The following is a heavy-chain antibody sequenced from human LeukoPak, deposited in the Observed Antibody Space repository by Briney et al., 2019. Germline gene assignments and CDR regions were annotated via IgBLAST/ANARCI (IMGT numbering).Heavy chain of an antibody. Sequence: ASVKVSCKASGYTFTGYYMHWVRQAPGQGLEWMGWINPNSGGTNYAQKFQGRVTMTRDTSISTAYMELGRLRSDDTAVYYCARSYIVGATSNFDYWGQGTLVTVSS. J-gene: IGHJ4*02. D-gene: IGHD1-26*01. CDR1: GYTFTGYY. CDR2: INPNSGGT. V-gene: IGHV1-2*02. CDR3: ARSYIVGATSNFDY.